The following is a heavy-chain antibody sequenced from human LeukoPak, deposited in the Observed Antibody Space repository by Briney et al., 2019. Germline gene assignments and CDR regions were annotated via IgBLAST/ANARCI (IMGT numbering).Heavy chain of an antibody. Sequence: SETLSLTCAVYGGSFSGYYWSWIRQPPGKGLEWIGEINHSGSTNYNPSLKSRVTISVDTSKNQFSLKLSSVTAADTAVYYCARSSGIAGRDFDYWGQGTLVTVSS. CDR3: ARSSGIAGRDFDY. D-gene: IGHD6-6*01. J-gene: IGHJ4*02. V-gene: IGHV4-34*01. CDR2: INHSGST. CDR1: GGSFSGYY.